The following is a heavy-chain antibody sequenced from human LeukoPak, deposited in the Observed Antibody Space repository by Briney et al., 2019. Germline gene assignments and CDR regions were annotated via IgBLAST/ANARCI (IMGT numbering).Heavy chain of an antibody. Sequence: GGSLRLSCAASGFTFSSYEMNWVRQAPGKGLECVSYISSSGSTIYYADSVKGRFTISRDNAKNSLYLQMDSLRAEDTAVYYCARGPSSPLTHWGQGTLVTVSS. J-gene: IGHJ4*02. D-gene: IGHD6-6*01. V-gene: IGHV3-48*03. CDR3: ARGPSSPLTH. CDR1: GFTFSSYE. CDR2: ISSSGSTI.